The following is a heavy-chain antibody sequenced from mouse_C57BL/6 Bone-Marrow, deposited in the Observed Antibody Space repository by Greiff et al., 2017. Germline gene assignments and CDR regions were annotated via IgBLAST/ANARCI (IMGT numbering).Heavy chain of an antibody. CDR3: SRQVTTVLATKYFDV. V-gene: IGHV5-9*01. CDR2: ISGGGGNT. D-gene: IGHD1-1*01. CDR1: GFTFSSYT. J-gene: IGHJ1*03. Sequence: EVKLVESGGVLVKPGGSLKLSCAASGFTFSSYTMSWVRQTPEKRLQWVAAISGGGGNTYYPDSVKGRFTISRDNDKNILYLQMSSLRSEDTALYYCSRQVTTVLATKYFDVWGTGTTVTVSS.